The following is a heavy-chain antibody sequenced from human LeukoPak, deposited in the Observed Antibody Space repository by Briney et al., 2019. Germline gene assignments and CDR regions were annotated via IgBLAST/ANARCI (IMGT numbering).Heavy chain of an antibody. CDR2: IWYDGSNK. CDR3: ARDVSWY. Sequence: GGSLRLSCAVSGFPLSDAWMNWVRQAPGKGLEWVAVIWYDGSNKYYADSVKGRFTISRDNSKNTLYLQMNSLRAEDTAVYYCARDVSWYWGQGTLVTVSS. V-gene: IGHV3-33*08. CDR1: GFPLSDAW. J-gene: IGHJ4*02. D-gene: IGHD6-13*01.